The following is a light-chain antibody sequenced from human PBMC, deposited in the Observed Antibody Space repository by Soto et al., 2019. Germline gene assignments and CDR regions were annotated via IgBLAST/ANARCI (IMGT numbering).Light chain of an antibody. CDR1: SSDVGGYDY. J-gene: IGLJ1*01. Sequence: LTQPASVSGSPGQSIAISCTGTSSDVGGYDYVSWYQQHPDKAPKLMIYEVTKRPSGVSNRFSGSKSGNTASLTISGLQPEDEADYYCSSHTSGGTRVFGSGTKVTVL. V-gene: IGLV2-14*01. CDR2: EVT. CDR3: SSHTSGGTRV.